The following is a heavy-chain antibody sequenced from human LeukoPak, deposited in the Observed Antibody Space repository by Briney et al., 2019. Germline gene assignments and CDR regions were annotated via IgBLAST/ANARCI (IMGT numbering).Heavy chain of an antibody. D-gene: IGHD5-12*01. Sequence: ASVKVSCKASGYTFTSYYINWVRQATGQGLEWMGWINPNSGNTDYAQKFQGRVTMTRDTSISTAYMELSRLRSDDTAVYYCARGLVATIPYYGMDVWGQGTTVTVSS. J-gene: IGHJ6*02. V-gene: IGHV1-2*02. CDR2: INPNSGNT. CDR3: ARGLVATIPYYGMDV. CDR1: GYTFTSYY.